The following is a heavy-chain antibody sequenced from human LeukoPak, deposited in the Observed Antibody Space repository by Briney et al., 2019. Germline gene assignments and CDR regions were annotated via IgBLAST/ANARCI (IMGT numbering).Heavy chain of an antibody. V-gene: IGHV3-30-3*01. CDR2: ISYDGNNE. CDR1: GLTFSDYY. Sequence: GGSLRLSCAASGLTFSDYYMSWIRQAPGKGLEWVAVISYDGNNEYYADSVKGRFTISRDNSKNTLYLQMNSLRAEDTAVYYCARGSPLDSSGMSSYMDVWGKGTTVTVSS. D-gene: IGHD3-22*01. CDR3: ARGSPLDSSGMSSYMDV. J-gene: IGHJ6*03.